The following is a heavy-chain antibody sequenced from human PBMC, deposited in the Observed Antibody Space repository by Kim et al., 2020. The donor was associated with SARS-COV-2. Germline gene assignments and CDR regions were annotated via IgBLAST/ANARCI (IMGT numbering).Heavy chain of an antibody. Sequence: ASVKVSCKASGYTFTSYGISWVRQAPGQGLEWMGWISAYNGNTNYAQKLQGRVTMTTDTSTSTAYMELRSLRSDDTAVYYCARRITMVRGVTLNNWFDPWGQGTLVTVSS. D-gene: IGHD3-10*01. V-gene: IGHV1-18*01. J-gene: IGHJ5*02. CDR2: ISAYNGNT. CDR1: GYTFTSYG. CDR3: ARRITMVRGVTLNNWFDP.